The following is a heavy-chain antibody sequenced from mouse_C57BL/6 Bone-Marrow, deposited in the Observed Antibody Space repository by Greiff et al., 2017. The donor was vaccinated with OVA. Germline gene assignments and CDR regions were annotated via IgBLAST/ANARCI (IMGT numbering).Heavy chain of an antibody. V-gene: IGHV5-17*01. J-gene: IGHJ2*01. CDR3: ASPFPYFDY. CDR1: GFTFSDYG. CDR2: ISSGSSTI. Sequence: EVKLMESGGGLVKPGGSLKLSCAASGFTFSDYGMHWVRQAPEKGLEWVAYISSGSSTIYYADTVKGRFTISRDNAKNTLFLQMTSLRSEDTAMYYCASPFPYFDYWGQGTTLTVSS.